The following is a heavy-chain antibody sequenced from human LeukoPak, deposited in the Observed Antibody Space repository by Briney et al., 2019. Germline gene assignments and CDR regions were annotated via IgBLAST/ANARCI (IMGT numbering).Heavy chain of an antibody. CDR2: VYYSGST. CDR3: ARLGESGWFGESPFDY. V-gene: IGHV4-59*01. CDR1: GGSINNYY. Sequence: KASETLSLTCTVSGGSINNYYWSWIRQPPGEGLEWIGYVYYSGSTNYNPSLKSRVTISVDTSKNQFSLKLSPVTAADTAVYYCARLGESGWFGESPFDYWGQGTLVTVSS. D-gene: IGHD3-10*01. J-gene: IGHJ4*02.